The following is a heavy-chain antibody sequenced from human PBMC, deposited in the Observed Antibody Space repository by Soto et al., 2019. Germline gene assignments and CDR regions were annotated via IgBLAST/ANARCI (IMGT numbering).Heavy chain of an antibody. CDR1: GFTFSSYA. J-gene: IGHJ4*02. D-gene: IGHD2-2*01. CDR2: ISGSGGST. Sequence: PGGSLRLSCAASGFTFSSYAMSWVRQAPGKGLEWVSAISGSGGSTYYADSVKGRFTISRDSGKGTLFLQTDSLRTEDTALYYCAIVKRKYTSTSAADFDSWGQGTLVTVSS. CDR3: AIVKRKYTSTSAADFDS. V-gene: IGHV3-23*01.